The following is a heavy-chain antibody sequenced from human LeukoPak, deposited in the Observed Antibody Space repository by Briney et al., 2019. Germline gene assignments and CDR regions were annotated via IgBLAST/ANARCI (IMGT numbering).Heavy chain of an antibody. V-gene: IGHV3-23*01. CDR2: ISGSGGST. Sequence: GGSLRLSCAASGFTFSSYAMSWVRQAPGKGLEWVSAISGSGGSTYYADSVKGRFTISRDNSKNTLYLQMNSLRSEYTAVYYCAKADVYCSSTSCYSGWFDRWGQATLVTVSS. J-gene: IGHJ5*02. CDR1: GFTFSSYA. CDR3: AKADVYCSSTSCYSGWFDR. D-gene: IGHD2-2*01.